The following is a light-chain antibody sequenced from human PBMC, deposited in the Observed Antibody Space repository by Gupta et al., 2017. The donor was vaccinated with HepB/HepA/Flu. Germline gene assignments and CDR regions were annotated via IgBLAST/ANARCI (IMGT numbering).Light chain of an antibody. CDR1: QSINTW. Sequence: DIKMTQSPSTLSASVGDRVTITCRASQSINTWLAWYQQKPGKAPKLLIYQASSVESGVPSRFSGSGSGTEFTLTISSLQPDDFANYYCQHDICSSGTFGQGTQVEIK. CDR2: QAS. J-gene: IGKJ1*01. V-gene: IGKV1-5*03. CDR3: QHDICSSGT.